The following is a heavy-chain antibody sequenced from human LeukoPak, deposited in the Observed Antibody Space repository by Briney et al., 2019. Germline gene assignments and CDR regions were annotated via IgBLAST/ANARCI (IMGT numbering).Heavy chain of an antibody. D-gene: IGHD2-2*01. Sequence: PSETLPLTCLVSGVSMKRAYCTCSRQAPGKGLEWIGNIDDSGNTNYSPSLKSRVTISLDTSKNQFSLRVTSVTAADRALYFCARDSSPAALPYMDAWGKGTTVTVSS. CDR2: IDDSGNT. V-gene: IGHV4-59*01. CDR3: ARDSSPAALPYMDA. CDR1: GVSMKRAY. J-gene: IGHJ6*03.